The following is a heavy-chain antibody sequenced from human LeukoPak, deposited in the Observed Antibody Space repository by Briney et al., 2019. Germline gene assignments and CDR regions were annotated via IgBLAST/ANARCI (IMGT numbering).Heavy chain of an antibody. V-gene: IGHV1-46*01. D-gene: IGHD6-25*01. CDR1: GCTFPRYH. J-gene: IGHJ3*02. CDR3: ARDRDAGQRGALDM. Sequence: SVTVTCMACGCTFPRYHLHWLRQAAARGREWMAIIGPSGSSTSYAQKFQARVTMTRDTSTSTVYIELISHRSDDTAVYYCARDRDAGQRGALDMGGQGTMVTVSS. CDR2: IGPSGSST.